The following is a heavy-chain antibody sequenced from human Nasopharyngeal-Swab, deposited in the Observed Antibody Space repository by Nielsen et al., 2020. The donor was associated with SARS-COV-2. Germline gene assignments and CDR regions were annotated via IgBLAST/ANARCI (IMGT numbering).Heavy chain of an antibody. V-gene: IGHV1-46*01. D-gene: IGHD1-26*01. CDR3: ASEGGSYFPKGYFDY. Sequence: ASVKVSCKASGYTSTSYYMHWVRQAPGQGLEWMGIINPSGGSTSYAQKFQGRVTMTRDTSTSTVYMELSSLRSEDTAVYYCASEGGSYFPKGYFDYWGQGTLVTVSS. CDR1: GYTSTSYY. CDR2: INPSGGST. J-gene: IGHJ4*02.